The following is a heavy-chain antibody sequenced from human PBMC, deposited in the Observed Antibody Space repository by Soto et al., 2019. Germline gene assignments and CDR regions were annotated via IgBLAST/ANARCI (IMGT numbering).Heavy chain of an antibody. V-gene: IGHV4-31*03. CDR3: AIYRPNDYRGKDAFDI. CDR2: IYYSGST. Sequence: QVQLQESGPGLVKPSQTVSLTCTVSGGSISSGGYYWSWIRQHPGKGLEWIGYIYYSGSTYYNASLKSRVTISVDTSKNQFSLKLSSVTAADTAVYYCAIYRPNDYRGKDAFDIWGQGTMVTVSS. J-gene: IGHJ3*02. CDR1: GGSISSGGYY. D-gene: IGHD4-4*01.